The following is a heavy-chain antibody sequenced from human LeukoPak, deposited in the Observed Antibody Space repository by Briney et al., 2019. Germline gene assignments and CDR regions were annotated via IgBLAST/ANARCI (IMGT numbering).Heavy chain of an antibody. CDR2: IYTRGST. CDR3: ARDRHIVVVAARRGNRFDP. J-gene: IGHJ5*02. Sequence: SETLSLTCTVSGGTISSYYWSWIRQPAGKGLEWIGRIYTRGSTNYNPSLKSRVTMSVDTSKHQLSLKLSSVTAADTAVYYCARDRHIVVVAARRGNRFDPWGQGTLVTVSS. CDR1: GGTISSYY. D-gene: IGHD2-21*02. V-gene: IGHV4-4*07.